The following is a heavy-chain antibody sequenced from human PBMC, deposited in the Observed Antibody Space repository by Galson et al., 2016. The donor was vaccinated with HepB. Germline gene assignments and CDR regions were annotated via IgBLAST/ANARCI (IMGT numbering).Heavy chain of an antibody. CDR2: IYPGDSDT. V-gene: IGHV5-51*01. J-gene: IGHJ3*02. CDR3: ARLGPYYFDRSQAFDI. D-gene: IGHD3-22*01. Sequence: QSGAEVKKPGESLKISCKGSGYRFTSYWIGWVRQVPGKGLEWLGIIYPGDSDTRYSPSFQGQVTFSADKSISTAYMQWSSLKASDTAIYYCARLGPYYFDRSQAFDIWGQGTMVTVSS. CDR1: GYRFTSYW.